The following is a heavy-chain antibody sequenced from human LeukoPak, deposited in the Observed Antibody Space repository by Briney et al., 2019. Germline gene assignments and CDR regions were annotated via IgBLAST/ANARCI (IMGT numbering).Heavy chain of an antibody. D-gene: IGHD1-26*01. CDR3: ARAVSGSYLIYFDY. V-gene: IGHV1-2*04. J-gene: IGHJ4*02. CDR1: GYSFTSNY. CDR2: INPNSGGT. Sequence: ASVKVSCKASGYSFTSNYIHWVRQAPGQGLEWMGMINPNSGGTNYAQKFQGWVTMTRDTSISTAYMELSRLRSDDTAVYYCARAVSGSYLIYFDYWGQGTLVTVSS.